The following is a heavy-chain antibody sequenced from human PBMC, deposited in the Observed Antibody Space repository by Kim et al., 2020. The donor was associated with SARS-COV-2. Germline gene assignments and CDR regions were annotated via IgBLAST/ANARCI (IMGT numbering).Heavy chain of an antibody. CDR2: ISGSGGST. V-gene: IGHV3-23*01. Sequence: GGSLRLSCAASGFTFSSYAMSWVRQAPGKGLEWVSAISGSGGSTYYADSVKGRFTISRDNSKNTLYLQMNSLRAEDTAVYYCAKGGRIAARRFPFGVSGAFDIWGQGTMVTVSS. CDR3: AKGGRIAARRFPFGVSGAFDI. J-gene: IGHJ3*02. CDR1: GFTFSSYA. D-gene: IGHD6-6*01.